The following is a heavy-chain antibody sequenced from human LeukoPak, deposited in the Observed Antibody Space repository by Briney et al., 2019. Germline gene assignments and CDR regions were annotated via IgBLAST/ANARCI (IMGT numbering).Heavy chain of an antibody. D-gene: IGHD6-25*01. CDR3: ARGTAATGGASDY. CDR2: MNPNRDNT. CDR1: GYTFPRYD. Sequence: ASLKVSCMASGYTFPRYDRKWLRAATGHALAWMGWMNPNRDNTGYAQKFQGRVTMTRTTSLSTAYMERSSLTSEDTAVYYCARGTAATGGASDYWGQGARVTVSS. V-gene: IGHV1-8*01. J-gene: IGHJ4*02.